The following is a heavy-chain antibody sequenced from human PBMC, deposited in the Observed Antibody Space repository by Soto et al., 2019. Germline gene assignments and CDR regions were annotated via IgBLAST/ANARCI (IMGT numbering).Heavy chain of an antibody. D-gene: IGHD2-21*02. CDR1: GFTFSSYA. V-gene: IGHV3-64D*09. J-gene: IGHJ5*02. CDR2: ISSNGGST. Sequence: GGSLRLSCSASGFTFSSYAMHWVRQAPGKGLEYVSAISSNGGSTYYADSVKGRFTISRDNSKNTPYLQMSSLRAEDTAVYYCVKDVTYCGGDCYSNWFDPWGQGTLVTVSS. CDR3: VKDVTYCGGDCYSNWFDP.